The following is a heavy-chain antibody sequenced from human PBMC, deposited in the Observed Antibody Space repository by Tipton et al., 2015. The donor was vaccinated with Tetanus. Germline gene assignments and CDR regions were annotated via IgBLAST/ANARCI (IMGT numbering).Heavy chain of an antibody. D-gene: IGHD4-11*01. J-gene: IGHJ3*02. V-gene: IGHV4-30-4*01. CDR3: ARNVYTVTNDAFDI. CDR1: GDSVSTGNFY. CDR2: IHHSGLA. Sequence: TLSLTCTVSGDSVSTGNFYWSWIRQPPGKGLEWIAFIHHSGLAFSKPSLKSRVSISIDTSQNHFSLRLTSVTAADTAVYFCARNVYTVTNDAFDIWGHGTLVNVSS.